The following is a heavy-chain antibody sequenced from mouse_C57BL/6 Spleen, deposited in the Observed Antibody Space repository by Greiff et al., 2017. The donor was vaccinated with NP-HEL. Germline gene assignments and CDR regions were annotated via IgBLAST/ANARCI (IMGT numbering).Heavy chain of an antibody. V-gene: IGHV5S21*01. CDR1: GFTFSSYA. D-gene: IGHD2-13*01. CDR2: ISRAGDYI. CDR3: ARDGDCYCAMDY. Sequence: EVKLMESGEGLVKPGGSLKLSCAASGFTFSSYAMSWVRQTPKKRLEWVAYISRAGDYIYSADTVKGRFTITRDNARNTLYMQMSSLKSEDTAMYYCARDGDCYCAMDYWGQGTSRTVSS. J-gene: IGHJ4*01.